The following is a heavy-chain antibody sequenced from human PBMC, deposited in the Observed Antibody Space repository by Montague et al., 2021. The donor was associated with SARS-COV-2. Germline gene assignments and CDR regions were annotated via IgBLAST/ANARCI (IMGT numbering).Heavy chain of an antibody. D-gene: IGHD1-26*01. CDR2: FYHTGST. V-gene: IGHV4/OR15-8*01. CDR3: ARKGSGRSDLAY. J-gene: IGHJ4*02. CDR1: GSWNSTDNR. Sequence: SETLSLTCVILGSWNSTDNRWTSLLKSRGHCLACVGDFYHTGSTKYKPSLKSRVSMSVDKSWNQFSLRLTSVTAADTAIYYCARKGSGRSDLAYWGQGALVTVSS.